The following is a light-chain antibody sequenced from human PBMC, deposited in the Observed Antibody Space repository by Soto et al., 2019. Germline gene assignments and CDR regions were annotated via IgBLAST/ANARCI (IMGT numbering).Light chain of an antibody. CDR2: EVS. V-gene: IGLV2-14*01. CDR3: TSYTGNNTTV. Sequence: QSALTQPASVSGSPGQSITISCTGTSSDVGGYPYVSWYQQHPVKAPKLMIYEVSNRPSGVSNRFSGSKSGNTASLTISGLQAEDESHYYCTSYTGNNTTVFGGGTKLTVL. CDR1: SSDVGGYPY. J-gene: IGLJ3*02.